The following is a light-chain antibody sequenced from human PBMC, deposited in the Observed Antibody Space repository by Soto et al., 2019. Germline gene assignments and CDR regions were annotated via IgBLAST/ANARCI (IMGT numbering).Light chain of an antibody. J-gene: IGKJ5*01. Sequence: AIQLTQSPSSLSASVGDRVTITCRASQDIRGALAWYQQKPVKAPKILIYDASTLESGVPSRFSGSSSGTDFTLTISSLQPVDFATDYCQQFNSYPITFGQGTRLEIK. V-gene: IGKV1-13*02. CDR2: DAS. CDR1: QDIRGA. CDR3: QQFNSYPIT.